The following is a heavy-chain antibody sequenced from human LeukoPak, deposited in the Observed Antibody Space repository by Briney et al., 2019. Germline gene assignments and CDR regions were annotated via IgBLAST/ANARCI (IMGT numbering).Heavy chain of an antibody. CDR3: AKEGACPILTYDS. CDR1: GMNFDDFA. D-gene: IGHD2-2*02. CDR2: ISWKSANI. J-gene: IGHJ5*01. Sequence: SGGSLRLSCAASGMNFDDFAMHWVRHAPGKGLEWVSGISWKSANIGYADSVKGRFTISRDNAKNSLYLQMNSLRAEDTAVYYCAKEGACPILTYDSWGPGTLVTVSS. V-gene: IGHV3-9*01.